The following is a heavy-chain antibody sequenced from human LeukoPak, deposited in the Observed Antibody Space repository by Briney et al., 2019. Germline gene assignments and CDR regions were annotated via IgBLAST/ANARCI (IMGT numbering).Heavy chain of an antibody. CDR1: GFTFSSNW. CDR3: ARDPAGSSWFDF. D-gene: IGHD6-13*01. Sequence: GGSLRLSCAASGFTFSSNWMTWVRQAPGKGLEWVADINQDGSEKYYVDSVKGRFTISRDNAKNSLFLQMDSLRAEDTAVYYCARDPAGSSWFDFWGRGTLVTVSS. CDR2: INQDGSEK. V-gene: IGHV3-7*01. J-gene: IGHJ4*02.